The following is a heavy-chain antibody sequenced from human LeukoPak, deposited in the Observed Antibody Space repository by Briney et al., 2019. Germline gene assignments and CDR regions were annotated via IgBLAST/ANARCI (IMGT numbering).Heavy chain of an antibody. Sequence: GGSLRLSCAASGFTFSSYWMHWVRQAPGKGLVWVSRFNSDGSSTSYADSVKSRFTISRDNAKNTLYLQMNSLRAEDTAVYYCARRLLIRGSGFDPWGQGTLVTVSS. CDR1: GFTFSSYW. J-gene: IGHJ5*02. CDR3: ARRLLIRGSGFDP. CDR2: FNSDGSST. V-gene: IGHV3-74*01. D-gene: IGHD3-10*01.